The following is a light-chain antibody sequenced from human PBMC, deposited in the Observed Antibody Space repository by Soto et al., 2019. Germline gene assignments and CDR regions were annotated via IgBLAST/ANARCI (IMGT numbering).Light chain of an antibody. Sequence: DIQMTQSPSTLSGSVGDRVTITCRASQTISSWLAWYQQKPGKAPKLLIYKASTLKSGVPSRFSGSGSGTEFILTISSLQPDDFATYHCQHYNSYSEAFGQGNKVELK. CDR3: QHYNSYSEA. CDR1: QTISSW. CDR2: KAS. V-gene: IGKV1-5*03. J-gene: IGKJ1*01.